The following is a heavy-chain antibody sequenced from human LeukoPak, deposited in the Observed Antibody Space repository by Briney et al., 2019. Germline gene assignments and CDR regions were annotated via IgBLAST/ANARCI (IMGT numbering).Heavy chain of an antibody. D-gene: IGHD3-10*01. Sequence: GESLKISCKGSGYSYTNYWIGWVRQMPGKGLEWMGIIYPADSDTRYSPSFQGQVTISADKYISTAYLQWSSLKASDTAMYYCARGGYYGGSGTYGFFDYWGQGSLVTVSS. V-gene: IGHV5-51*01. CDR3: ARGGYYGGSGTYGFFDY. J-gene: IGHJ4*02. CDR2: IYPADSDT. CDR1: GYSYTNYW.